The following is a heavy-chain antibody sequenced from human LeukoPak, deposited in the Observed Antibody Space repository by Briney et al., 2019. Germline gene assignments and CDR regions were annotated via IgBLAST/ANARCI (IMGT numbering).Heavy chain of an antibody. CDR1: GLSFNNGW. J-gene: IGHJ4*02. V-gene: IGHV3-15*01. CDR3: INGAY. Sequence: GGPLRLSCAASGLSFNNGWISWVRQAPGKGLEWVGRMNSKTEGGPADYAETAKGRFTISRDGSKSTLYLQMNSLKSEDTAVYYCINGAYWGQGTLVTVSS. D-gene: IGHD4/OR15-4a*01. CDR2: MNSKTEGGPA.